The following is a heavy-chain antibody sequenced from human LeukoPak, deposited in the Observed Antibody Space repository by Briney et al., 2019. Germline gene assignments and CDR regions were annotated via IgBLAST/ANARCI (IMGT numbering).Heavy chain of an antibody. CDR1: GFTFSSYG. D-gene: IGHD3-22*01. V-gene: IGHV3-30*03. CDR2: TSYDGSNK. Sequence: PGGSLRLSCAASGFTFSSYGMHWVRQAPGKGLEWVAVTSYDGSNKYYADSVKGRFTISRDNSKNTLYLQMNSLRAEDTAVYYCAREGLLPLLDYWAREPWSPSPQ. J-gene: IGHJ4*02. CDR3: AREGLLPLLDY.